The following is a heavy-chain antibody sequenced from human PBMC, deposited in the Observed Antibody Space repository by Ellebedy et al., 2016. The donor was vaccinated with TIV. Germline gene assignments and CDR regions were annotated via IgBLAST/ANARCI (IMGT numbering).Heavy chain of an antibody. CDR1: GFTFSPYA. CDR3: AKDRTSGDGYWVFDQ. CDR2: IFGSGGGI. J-gene: IGHJ4*02. V-gene: IGHV3-23*01. D-gene: IGHD5-18*01. Sequence: PGGSLRLSCAASGFTFSPYAMALVRQAPGKGLEWVSGIFGSGGGISYADSVKGRFTISRDNSKSMVHLQMNSLRPEDTDVYYCAKDRTSGDGYWVFDQWGQGTLVTVSS.